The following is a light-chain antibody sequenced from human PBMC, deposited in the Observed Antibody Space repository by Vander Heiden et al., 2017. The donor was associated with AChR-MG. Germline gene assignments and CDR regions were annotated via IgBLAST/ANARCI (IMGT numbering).Light chain of an antibody. CDR1: QSVSSN. CDR3: QQYKNWPRT. CDR2: GVS. Sequence: EIVMTQSPATLSVSPGERATLSCRASQSVSSNLAWYQQKPGQAPRLLIYGVSTRATGIPARFSGSGSGTEFTLTISSLQSEDFAVYYCQQYKNWPRTFGQGTKVEIE. V-gene: IGKV3-15*01. J-gene: IGKJ1*01.